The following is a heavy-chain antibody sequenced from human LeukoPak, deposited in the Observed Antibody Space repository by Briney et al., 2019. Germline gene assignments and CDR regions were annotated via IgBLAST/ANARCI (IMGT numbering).Heavy chain of an antibody. CDR3: ARSDVDTNPNSYYYGMDV. D-gene: IGHD5-18*01. J-gene: IGHJ6*02. CDR2: IYYSGST. CDR1: GGSISSYY. V-gene: IGHV4-59*01. Sequence: PSETLSLTCTVSGGSISSYYWSWIRQPPGKGLEWIGYIYYSGSTNYNPPLKSRVTISVDTSKNQFSLKLSSVTAADTAVYYCARSDVDTNPNSYYYGMDVWGQGTTVTVSS.